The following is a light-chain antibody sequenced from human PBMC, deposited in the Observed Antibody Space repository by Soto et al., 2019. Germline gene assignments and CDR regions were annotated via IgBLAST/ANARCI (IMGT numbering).Light chain of an antibody. J-gene: IGLJ1*01. CDR1: SSNIGAGYD. Sequence: QSVLTQPPSVSGAPGQRVTISCTGSSSNIGAGYDVHWYQQLPGTAPKLLIYANTNRPSGVPDRISGSKSGTSASLAITGLQGGFEADYYCRHYVRSRTRRVLATGTKLTVL. CDR3: RHYVRSRTRRV. V-gene: IGLV1-40*01. CDR2: ANT.